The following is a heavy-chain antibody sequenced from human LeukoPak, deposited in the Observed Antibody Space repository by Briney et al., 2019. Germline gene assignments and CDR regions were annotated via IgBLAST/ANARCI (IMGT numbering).Heavy chain of an antibody. CDR3: AREIYSSSSTDAFDI. Sequence: PSETLSLTCTVSGGSISSSSYYWGWLRQPPGKGLEWIGSIYYSGSTYYNPSLKSRVTISVDTSKNQFSLKLSSVTAADTAVYYCAREIYSSSSTDAFDIWGQGTMVTVSS. CDR2: IYYSGST. V-gene: IGHV4-39*07. D-gene: IGHD6-6*01. J-gene: IGHJ3*02. CDR1: GGSISSSSYY.